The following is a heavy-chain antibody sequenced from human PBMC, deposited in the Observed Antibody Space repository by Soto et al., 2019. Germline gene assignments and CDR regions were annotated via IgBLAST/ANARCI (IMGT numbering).Heavy chain of an antibody. CDR3: ARSIVVVTALDY. CDR1: GYTFTSYA. J-gene: IGHJ4*02. CDR2: INAGNGNT. D-gene: IGHD2-21*02. Sequence: QVQLVQSGAEEKKPGASVKVSCKASGYTFTSYAMHWGRQAPGQRLEWMGWINAGNGNTKYSQKFQGRVTITRDTSASTAYMELSSLRSEDTAVYYCARSIVVVTALDYWGKGTLVTVSS. V-gene: IGHV1-3*05.